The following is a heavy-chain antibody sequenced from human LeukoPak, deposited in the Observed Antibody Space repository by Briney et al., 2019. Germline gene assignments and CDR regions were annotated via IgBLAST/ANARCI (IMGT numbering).Heavy chain of an antibody. D-gene: IGHD2-15*01. J-gene: IGHJ3*02. Sequence: GGSLRLFCAASGFTFGDYYMSWIRQAPGKGLEWVSYISSSDSTIYYADSVKGRFTISRDNAKNSLYLQMNSLRAVDTAVYYCARDEYCSGGSCYPHMGHAFDIWGQGTMVTVSS. CDR1: GFTFGDYY. CDR2: ISSSDSTI. V-gene: IGHV3-11*01. CDR3: ARDEYCSGGSCYPHMGHAFDI.